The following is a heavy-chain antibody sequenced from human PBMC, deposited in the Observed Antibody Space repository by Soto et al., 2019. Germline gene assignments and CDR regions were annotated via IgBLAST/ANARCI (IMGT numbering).Heavy chain of an antibody. V-gene: IGHV4-59*01. CDR2: MYYSGNT. D-gene: IGHD3-22*01. CDR1: GGSISSYY. Sequence: QVQLQESGPGLVKPSETLSLTCTVSGGSISSYYWSWIRQPPGKGLEWIGYMYYSGNTNYNPSLKSRVTISVDTSKNQFSLKLSSVTAADTAVYYCARGPSRGYYDRSGHRYFDLWGRGTLVTVSS. J-gene: IGHJ2*01. CDR3: ARGPSRGYYDRSGHRYFDL.